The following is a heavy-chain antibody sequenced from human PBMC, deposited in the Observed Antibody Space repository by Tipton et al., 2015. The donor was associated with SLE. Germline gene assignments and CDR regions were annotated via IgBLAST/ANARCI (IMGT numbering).Heavy chain of an antibody. CDR3: ARPEYCSGGSCRAAWFDP. V-gene: IGHV4-34*01. CDR1: GGSFSGYY. CDR2: INHSGST. J-gene: IGHJ5*02. Sequence: LRLSCAVYGGSFSGYYWSWIRQPPGKGLEWIGEINHSGSTNYNPSLKSRVTISVDTSKNQFSLKLSSVTAADTAVYYCARPEYCSGGSCRAAWFDPWGQGTLVTVSS. D-gene: IGHD2-15*01.